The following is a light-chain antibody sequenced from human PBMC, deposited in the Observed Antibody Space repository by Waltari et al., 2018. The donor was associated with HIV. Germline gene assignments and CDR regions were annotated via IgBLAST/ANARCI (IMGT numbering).Light chain of an antibody. Sequence: DIVMTQSPDSLAVSLGERATINCKSSQSVLYSSNNKKYLAWYQQKPGQPPKLLIYWASTLESGVPDRFSGSGSGTDFTLTISSLQAEDVAVYYCQQYYSTPWTFGQGTKVEIK. CDR3: QQYYSTPWT. V-gene: IGKV4-1*01. J-gene: IGKJ1*01. CDR2: WAS. CDR1: QSVLYSSNNKKY.